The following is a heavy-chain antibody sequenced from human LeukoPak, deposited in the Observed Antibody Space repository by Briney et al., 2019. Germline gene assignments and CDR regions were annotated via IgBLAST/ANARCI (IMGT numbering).Heavy chain of an antibody. V-gene: IGHV3-7*01. CDR1: GFTFSDHW. Sequence: GGSLRLSCAVSGFTFSDHWMNWVRQAPGKGLEWVASIRQDGGEKSYVDSVKGRFTISRDNTKRSLYLQMSSLRAEDTAVYYCARDGTAAGLYFDLWGQGTLVTVSS. CDR2: IRQDGGEK. CDR3: ARDGTAAGLYFDL. D-gene: IGHD6-13*01. J-gene: IGHJ4*01.